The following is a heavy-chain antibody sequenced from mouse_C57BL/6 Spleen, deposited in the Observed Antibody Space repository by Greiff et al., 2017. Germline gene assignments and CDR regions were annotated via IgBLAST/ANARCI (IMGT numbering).Heavy chain of an antibody. CDR2: INPSTGGT. CDR3: ARSSYYSNYDDD. J-gene: IGHJ2*01. V-gene: IGHV1-42*01. CDR1: GYSFTGYY. D-gene: IGHD2-5*01. Sequence: VQLQQSGPELVKPGASVKISCKASGYSFTGYYMNWVKQSPEKSLEWIGEINPSTGGTTYNQKFKAKATLTVDKSSSTAYMQLKSLTSEDSAVYYCARSSYYSNYDDDWGQGTTLTVSS.